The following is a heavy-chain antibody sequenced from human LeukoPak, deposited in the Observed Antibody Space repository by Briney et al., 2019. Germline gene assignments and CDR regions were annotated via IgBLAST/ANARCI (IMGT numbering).Heavy chain of an antibody. Sequence: GGSLRLSCAASGFTFRSYGMSWVRQAPGKGLEWVSAISGSGGGTYYADSVKGRFTISRDNSKNSLYLQMNSLRAEETAVYYSAREIYYDSSGTQKRFDPWGEGNLVTVS. D-gene: IGHD3-22*01. V-gene: IGHV3-23*01. CDR2: ISGSGGGT. CDR1: GFTFRSYG. J-gene: IGHJ5*02. CDR3: AREIYYDSSGTQKRFDP.